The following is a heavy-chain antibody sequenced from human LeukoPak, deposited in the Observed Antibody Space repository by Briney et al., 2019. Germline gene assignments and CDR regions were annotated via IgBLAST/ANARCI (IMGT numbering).Heavy chain of an antibody. CDR2: IWYDGSNK. J-gene: IGHJ4*02. CDR3: ARGAPYYDSSGPDY. V-gene: IGHV3-33*01. Sequence: GRSLRLSCSASGFTFSSYGMHWVRQAPGKGLEWVAVIWYDGSNKYYADSVKGRFTISRDNSKNTLYLQMNSLRAEDTAVYYCARGAPYYDSSGPDYWGQGTLVTVSS. CDR1: GFTFSSYG. D-gene: IGHD3-22*01.